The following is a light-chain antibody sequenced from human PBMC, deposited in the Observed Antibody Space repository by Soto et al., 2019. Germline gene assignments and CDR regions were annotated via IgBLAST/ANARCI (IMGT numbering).Light chain of an antibody. Sequence: DIVMTQSPDSLAVSLGERATINCKSSQSVLYSSNNKNYLAWYQQKPGQPPKLLIYWASTRESGVPDRFSGSGSGTDVTLTISSLQAEDVAVYYCQQYYSTPLTFGGGTKVEL. CDR1: QSVLYSSNNKNY. J-gene: IGKJ4*01. V-gene: IGKV4-1*01. CDR3: QQYYSTPLT. CDR2: WAS.